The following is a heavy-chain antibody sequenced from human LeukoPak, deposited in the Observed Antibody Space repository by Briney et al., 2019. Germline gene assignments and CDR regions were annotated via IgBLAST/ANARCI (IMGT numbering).Heavy chain of an antibody. J-gene: IGHJ3*02. CDR3: ARCPRFGQEI. CDR2: IYYSGST. D-gene: IGHD3-16*01. CDR1: GRFISRCDYY. V-gene: IGHV4-30-4*08. Sequence: SHTVSLLCTLSGRFISRCDYYWSWIRQPPGNGLEWIGYIYYSGSTYYNPSLKSRVTIEVDTSKNQFSLKLSSVTAADTAVYYCARCPRFGQEIWGQGTMVTVSS.